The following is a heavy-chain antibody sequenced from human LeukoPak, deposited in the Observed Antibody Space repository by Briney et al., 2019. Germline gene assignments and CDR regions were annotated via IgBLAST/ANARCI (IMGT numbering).Heavy chain of an antibody. D-gene: IGHD3-10*01. CDR3: AKGSIWFEEEKSYYYGMDV. Sequence: PGGSLRLSCAASGFTFSSYAMSWVRQAPGKGLEWVSAISGSGGSTYYADSVKGRFTISRDNSKNTLYLQMNSLRAEDTAVYYCAKGSIWFEEEKSYYYGMDVWGQGTTVTVSS. CDR2: ISGSGGST. CDR1: GFTFSSYA. J-gene: IGHJ6*02. V-gene: IGHV3-23*01.